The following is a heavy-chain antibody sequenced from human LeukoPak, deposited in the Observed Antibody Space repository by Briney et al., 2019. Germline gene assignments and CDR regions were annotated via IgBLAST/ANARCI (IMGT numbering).Heavy chain of an antibody. J-gene: IGHJ4*02. D-gene: IGHD1-7*01. CDR1: GGSISSYY. V-gene: IGHV4-59*12. Sequence: KASETLSLTCTVSGGSISSYYWSWLRQPPGKGLEWIGYIYYSGSTNYNPSLKSRVTISVDTSKNQFSLKLSSVTAADTAVYYCARRNNWNYNQLDYWGQGTLVTVSS. CDR3: ARRNNWNYNQLDY. CDR2: IYYSGST.